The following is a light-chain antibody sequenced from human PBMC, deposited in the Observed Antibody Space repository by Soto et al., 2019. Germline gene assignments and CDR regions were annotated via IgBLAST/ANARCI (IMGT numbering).Light chain of an antibody. J-gene: IGKJ3*01. CDR3: MQALQTPRT. CDR2: LGS. V-gene: IGKV2-28*01. Sequence: DLVMTQSPLSLPVTPGEPASISCRSSQSLLHSNGYNYLDWYLQKPGQSPQLLIYLGSNRASGVPDRFSGSGSGTDFTLKISRVEAADVGVYYCMQALQTPRTFGPGTKVDIK. CDR1: QSLLHSNGYNY.